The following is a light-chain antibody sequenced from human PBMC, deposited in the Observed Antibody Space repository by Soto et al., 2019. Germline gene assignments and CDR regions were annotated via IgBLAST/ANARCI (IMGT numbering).Light chain of an antibody. CDR2: AVA. CDR1: QSLVHSSGKTF. J-gene: IGKJ1*01. CDR3: MQATQVPLT. V-gene: IGKV2-24*01. Sequence: EIVMTQTPLSSPVTLGQPASISCRSSQSLVHSSGKTFLSWLHQRPGQPPRLLMNAVARRFPGVPDRFSGTGAGTDFTLRISRVEAEDVGVYYCMQATQVPLTFGQGTRVEIK.